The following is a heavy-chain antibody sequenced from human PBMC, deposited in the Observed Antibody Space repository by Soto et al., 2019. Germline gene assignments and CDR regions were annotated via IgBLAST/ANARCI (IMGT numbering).Heavy chain of an antibody. D-gene: IGHD2-15*01. CDR1: GFSFSNYG. J-gene: IGHJ4*02. V-gene: IGHV3-33*01. Sequence: QVQLVESGGGVVQPGRSLRLSCAASGFSFSNYGMHWVRQAPGKGLEWVALIWYDGSHEYYADSVKGRFTISRENFKNTLYLQMDSLRAEDTAVYYCALLRGYCSGGTCYQIDSWGQGTLVTVSS. CDR3: ALLRGYCSGGTCYQIDS. CDR2: IWYDGSHE.